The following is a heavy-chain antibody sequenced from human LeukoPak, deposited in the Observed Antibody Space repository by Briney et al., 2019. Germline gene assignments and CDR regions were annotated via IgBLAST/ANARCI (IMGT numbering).Heavy chain of an antibody. D-gene: IGHD5-18*01. Sequence: SQTLSLTCAISGDSVSSNSAAWNWIRQSPSRGLEWLGRTFYRSKWYKDYAVSVKSRITINPDTSKNQFSLQLNSVTPEDTAVYYCARERIQLESLHLYWYFDLWGRGTLVTVSS. V-gene: IGHV6-1*01. CDR3: ARERIQLESLHLYWYFDL. CDR1: GDSVSSNSAA. CDR2: TFYRSKWYK. J-gene: IGHJ2*01.